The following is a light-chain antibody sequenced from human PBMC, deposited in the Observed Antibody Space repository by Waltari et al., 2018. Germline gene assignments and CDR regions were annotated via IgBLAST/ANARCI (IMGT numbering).Light chain of an antibody. CDR1: QNINTY. CDR2: GGS. CDR3: QRYNSYSNT. V-gene: IGKV1-5*01. J-gene: IGKJ2*01. Sequence: DIQMTQSPSTLSASVGDRVTITCRASQNINTYLAWYKHKPGKAPKILIYGGSTLESGVPLRFSGSGSGTEFTLTISSLQPDDFATYYCQRYNSYSNTFGQGTKLEIK.